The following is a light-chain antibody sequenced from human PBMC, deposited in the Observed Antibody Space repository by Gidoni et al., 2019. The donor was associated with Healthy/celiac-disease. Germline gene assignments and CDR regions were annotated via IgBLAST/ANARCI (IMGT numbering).Light chain of an antibody. CDR1: SSDVGAYND. Sequence: QSARTQPATVSGSPGPSIAISCTGTSSDVGAYNDVSWYQQPPGTAPQLMSYEVSNRPSGVAKLFSGSKSGNTAPLTITGLQAEDEADYYCSSYTSSSTLVVFGGGTKLTVL. CDR3: SSYTSSSTLVV. V-gene: IGLV2-14*01. CDR2: EVS. J-gene: IGLJ2*01.